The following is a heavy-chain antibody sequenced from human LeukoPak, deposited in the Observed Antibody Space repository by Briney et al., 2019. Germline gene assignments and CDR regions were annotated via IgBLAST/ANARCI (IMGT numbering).Heavy chain of an antibody. Sequence: SETLSLTCAVYGGSFSGYYWSWIRQPPGKGLEWIGEINHSGSTNYNPSLKSRVTISVDTSKNQFSLKLSSVTAADTAVYYCARGRGYDFWSGYYPSNSPDAFDIWGQGTMVTVSS. V-gene: IGHV4-34*01. CDR1: GGSFSGYY. D-gene: IGHD3-3*01. J-gene: IGHJ3*02. CDR2: INHSGST. CDR3: ARGRGYDFWSGYYPSNSPDAFDI.